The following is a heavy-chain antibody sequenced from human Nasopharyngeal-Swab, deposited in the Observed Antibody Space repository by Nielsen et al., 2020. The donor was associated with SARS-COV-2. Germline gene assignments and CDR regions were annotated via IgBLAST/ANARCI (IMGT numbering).Heavy chain of an antibody. Sequence: GESLKISCAASGFIFSTYVMTWVRQAPGKGLEWVSGISNSGVNTFYANSVKGRFTISRDNSKNTLYLQTNSLRVEDTAVYYCAKAPYLRGLDVWGQGTTVTVSS. D-gene: IGHD2-21*01. J-gene: IGHJ6*02. CDR3: AKAPYLRGLDV. V-gene: IGHV3-23*01. CDR2: ISNSGVNT. CDR1: GFIFSTYV.